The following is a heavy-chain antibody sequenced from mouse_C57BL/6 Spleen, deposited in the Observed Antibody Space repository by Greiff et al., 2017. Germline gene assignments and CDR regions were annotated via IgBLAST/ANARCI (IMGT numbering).Heavy chain of an antibody. CDR1: GYTFTSYW. V-gene: IGHV1-52*01. Sequence: VQLQQPGAELVRPGSSVKLSCKASGYTFTSYWMHWVKQRPIQGLEWIGNIDPSARETHYNQKFKDKATLTVDKSSSTAYMQLSSLTSEDSAVYYCARKDSSGYWFAYWGQGTLVTVSA. D-gene: IGHD3-2*02. CDR2: IDPSARET. CDR3: ARKDSSGYWFAY. J-gene: IGHJ3*01.